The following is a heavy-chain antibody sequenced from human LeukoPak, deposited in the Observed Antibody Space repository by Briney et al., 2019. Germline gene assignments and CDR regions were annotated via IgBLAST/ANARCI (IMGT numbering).Heavy chain of an antibody. CDR1: GFTFSSYA. V-gene: IGHV3-30*18. Sequence: GGSLRLSCAASGFTFSSYAMSWVRQAPGKGLEWVAVTSFDGKNTLYADSVKGRFTISRDNSQNTLSLQMNSLRTEDTAMYYCAKDSVIQGYSAFDYWGQGTLVTVSS. CDR3: AKDSVIQGYSAFDY. CDR2: TSFDGKNT. D-gene: IGHD3-22*01. J-gene: IGHJ4*02.